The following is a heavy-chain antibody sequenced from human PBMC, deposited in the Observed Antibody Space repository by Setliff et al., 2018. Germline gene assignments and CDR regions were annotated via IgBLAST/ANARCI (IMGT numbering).Heavy chain of an antibody. CDR1: GFNFSNYW. V-gene: IGHV3-7*03. Sequence: PGGSLRLSCVVSGFNFSNYWMSWVRQVPGKGLEWVANIKQDGREKNYADSVKGQVTISADRSINTAYLQWRSLKASDTAMYYCAIIDDAIMDLDYWGQGTLVTVSS. CDR3: AIIDDAIMDLDY. J-gene: IGHJ4*02. CDR2: IKQDGREK. D-gene: IGHD3-16*01.